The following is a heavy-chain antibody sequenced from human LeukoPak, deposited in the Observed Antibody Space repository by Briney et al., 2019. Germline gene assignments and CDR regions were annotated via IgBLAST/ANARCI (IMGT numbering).Heavy chain of an antibody. V-gene: IGHV3-7*01. Sequence: GGSLRLSCAASGFTFSTYWMKWYRQAPGKGLEWVGNINQDASEINYVDSVRGRFTISRDNAKNSLHLQMNSLRAEDTAVYYCATDRDNSDWQKRFDSWGQGTLVTVSS. CDR2: INQDASEI. J-gene: IGHJ4*02. CDR1: GFTFSTYW. D-gene: IGHD2-21*02. CDR3: ATDRDNSDWQKRFDS.